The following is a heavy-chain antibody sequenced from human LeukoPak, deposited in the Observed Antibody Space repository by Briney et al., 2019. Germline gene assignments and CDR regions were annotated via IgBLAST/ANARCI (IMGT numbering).Heavy chain of an antibody. CDR2: ISVYNGNT. V-gene: IGHV1-18*01. Sequence: ASVKVSCKASGYTFTDYGISWVRQAPGQGLEWMGWISVYNGNTNYAQKVQGRVTMTTDTSTSTAYMELRSLRSDDTAVYYCARDSHSSGWYWFDPWGQGTLVTVSS. D-gene: IGHD6-19*01. CDR3: ARDSHSSGWYWFDP. CDR1: GYTFTDYG. J-gene: IGHJ5*02.